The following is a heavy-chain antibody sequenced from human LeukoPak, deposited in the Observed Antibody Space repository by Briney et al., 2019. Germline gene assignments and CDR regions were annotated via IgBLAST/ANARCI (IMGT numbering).Heavy chain of an antibody. CDR3: ARVTGTTGPDAFDI. CDR1: GGTFSSYA. CDR2: IIPIFGTA. V-gene: IGHV1-69*05. J-gene: IGHJ3*02. Sequence: GASVKVSCKASGGTFSSYAISWVRQAPGQGLEWMGGIIPIFGTANYAQKFQGRVTITTDESTSTAYMELRSLRSDDTAVYYCARVTGTTGPDAFDIWGQGTMVTVSS. D-gene: IGHD1-7*01.